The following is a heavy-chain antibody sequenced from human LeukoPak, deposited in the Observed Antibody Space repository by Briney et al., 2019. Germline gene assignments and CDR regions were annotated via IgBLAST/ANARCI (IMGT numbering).Heavy chain of an antibody. J-gene: IGHJ4*02. CDR3: ARPSGSWSFFDY. V-gene: IGHV1-46*01. CDR2: INPSGGST. D-gene: IGHD1-26*01. CDR1: GYTFTSYY. Sequence: ASVTVSCTASGYTFTSYYMHWVRQAPGQGLEWMGIINPSGGSTSYAQKFQGRVTMTRDTSTSTVYMELSSLRSEDTAVYYCARPSGSWSFFDYWGQGTLVTVSS.